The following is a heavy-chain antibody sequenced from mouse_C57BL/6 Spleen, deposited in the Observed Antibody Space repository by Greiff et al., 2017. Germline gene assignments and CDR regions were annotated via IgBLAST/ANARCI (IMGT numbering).Heavy chain of an antibody. CDR3: ARNGNYVGFDY. J-gene: IGHJ2*01. CDR1: GYSFTSYY. Sequence: QVQLKESGPELVKPGASVKISCKASGYSFTSYYIHWVKQRPGQGLEWIGWIYPGSGNTQYNEKFKGKATLTAETSSSTAYMQRSSLTSEDSAVYDCARNGNYVGFDYWGQGTTLTVSS. D-gene: IGHD2-1*01. CDR2: IYPGSGNT. V-gene: IGHV1-66*01.